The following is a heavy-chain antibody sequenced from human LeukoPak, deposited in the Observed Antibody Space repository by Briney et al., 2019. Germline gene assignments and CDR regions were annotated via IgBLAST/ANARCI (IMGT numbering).Heavy chain of an antibody. CDR2: INHSGST. CDR1: GGSISSGGYS. V-gene: IGHV4-39*07. D-gene: IGHD5-12*01. J-gene: IGHJ4*02. CDR3: ARAEDHDSGYDSGY. Sequence: PSETLSLTSTVSGGSISSGGYSWSWIRQPPGKGLEWIGEINHSGSTNYNPSLKSRVTISVDTSKNQFSLKLSSVTAADTAVYYCARAEDHDSGYDSGYWGQGTLVTVSS.